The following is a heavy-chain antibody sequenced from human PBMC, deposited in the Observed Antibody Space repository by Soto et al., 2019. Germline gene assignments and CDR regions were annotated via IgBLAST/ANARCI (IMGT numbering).Heavy chain of an antibody. D-gene: IGHD1-26*01. V-gene: IGHV4-59*01. CDR2: IYYSGST. J-gene: IGHJ4*02. CDR3: ARGRRSGSYYSRFDY. Sequence: QVQLQESSTGLVKPSETLSLTCTVSGGSISSYYWSWIRQPPGKGLEWIGYIYYSGSTNYNPSLKSRVTISVDTSKNQFSLKLSSVTAADTAVYYCARGRRSGSYYSRFDYWGQGTLVTVSS. CDR1: GGSISSYY.